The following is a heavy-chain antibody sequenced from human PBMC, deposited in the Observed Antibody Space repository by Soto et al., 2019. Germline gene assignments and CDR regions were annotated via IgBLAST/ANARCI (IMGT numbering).Heavy chain of an antibody. J-gene: IGHJ5*02. CDR3: ARAPMVRREPRVNWFDP. V-gene: IGHV1-18*01. CDR1: GYTFTSYG. CDR2: ISPYNGNT. D-gene: IGHD3-10*01. Sequence: QVQLVQSGAEVKKPGASVKVSCKASGYTFTSYGISWVRQAPGQGLEWMGWISPYNGNTNYAQKLQGRVTMTTDTSTSTAYMELRSLRSDDTAVYYCARAPMVRREPRVNWFDPWGQGTLVTVSS.